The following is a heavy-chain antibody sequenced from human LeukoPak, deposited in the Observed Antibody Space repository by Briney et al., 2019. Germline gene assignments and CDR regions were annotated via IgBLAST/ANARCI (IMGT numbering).Heavy chain of an antibody. Sequence: SETLSLTCTVSGGSISSGGYYWSWIRQPPGKGLEWIGYIYHSGSTYYNPSLKSRVTISVDGSKNQFSLKLSSVTAADTAVYYCARVPRSYYYYYYMDVWGKGTTVTVSS. J-gene: IGHJ6*03. CDR3: ARVPRSYYYYYYMDV. CDR1: GGSISSGGYY. CDR2: IYHSGST. V-gene: IGHV4-30-2*01.